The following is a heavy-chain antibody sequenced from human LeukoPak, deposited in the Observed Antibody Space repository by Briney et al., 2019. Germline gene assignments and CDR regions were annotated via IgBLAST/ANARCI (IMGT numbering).Heavy chain of an antibody. Sequence: PSETLSLTCTVSGGSISSYYWSWIRQPPGKGLEWIGYIYYSGSTNYNPSLKSRVTISVDTSKNQFSLKLSSVTAADTAVYYCARDPNTLSTGYYDSSGYGFFDIWGQGTMVTVSS. V-gene: IGHV4-59*12. D-gene: IGHD3-22*01. CDR1: GGSISSYY. J-gene: IGHJ3*02. CDR3: ARDPNTLSTGYYDSSGYGFFDI. CDR2: IYYSGST.